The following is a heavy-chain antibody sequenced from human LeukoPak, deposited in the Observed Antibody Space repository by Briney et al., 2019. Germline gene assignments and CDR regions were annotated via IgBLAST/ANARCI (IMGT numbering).Heavy chain of an antibody. J-gene: IGHJ4*02. CDR2: IWYDGSSE. D-gene: IGHD5-18*01. CDR3: ARRGYSYADGYFDY. CDR1: GFTFSSYG. V-gene: IGHV3-33*01. Sequence: GSLRLSCAASGFTFSSYGMHWVRQAPGKGLEWVAVIWYDGSSEYYADSVKGRFTISRDDSKNTLYLQMNSLRAEDTAVYYCARRGYSYADGYFDYWGQGTLVTVSS.